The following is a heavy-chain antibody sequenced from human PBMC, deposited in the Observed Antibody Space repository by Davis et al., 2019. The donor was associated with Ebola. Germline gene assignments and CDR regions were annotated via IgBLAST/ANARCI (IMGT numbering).Heavy chain of an antibody. CDR2: IYYSGST. J-gene: IGHJ3*02. V-gene: IGHV4-39*07. CDR1: GGSISSSSYY. Sequence: SETLSLTCTVSGGSISSSSYYWGWIRQPPGKGLEWIGSIYYSGSTYYNPSLKSRVTISVDTSKNQFSLKLSSVTAVDTAVYYCAGGESGWDASDIWGRGTMVTVSS. D-gene: IGHD6-19*01. CDR3: AGGESGWDASDI.